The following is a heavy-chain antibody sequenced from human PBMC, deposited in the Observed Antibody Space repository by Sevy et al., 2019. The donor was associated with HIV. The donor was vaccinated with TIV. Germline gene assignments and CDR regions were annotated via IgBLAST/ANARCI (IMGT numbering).Heavy chain of an antibody. CDR3: ATTKDYYESSGEPFDY. CDR2: FDPEDDET. J-gene: IGHJ4*02. CDR1: GYTLSQLS. Sequence: KVSCKVSGYTLSQLSMHWVRLAPGKGLEWMGSFDPEDDETIYAQKFQDRVTMTEDTSTNTAYMELSSLRSEDTAVYYCATTKDYYESSGEPFDYWGQGTLVTVSS. D-gene: IGHD3-22*01. V-gene: IGHV1-24*01.